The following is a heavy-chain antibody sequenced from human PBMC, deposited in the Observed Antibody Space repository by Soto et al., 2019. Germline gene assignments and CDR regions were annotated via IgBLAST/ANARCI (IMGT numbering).Heavy chain of an antibody. V-gene: IGHV3-72*01. Sequence: PGGSLRLSCAASGFTFSDHYMDWVRQAPGKGLEWVARTRNKVHSYTTEYAASVKSRFTVSRDDSKNSLLLQMNSLRTDDTAVYYCARGPGIAAADYYYYYMDVWGKGTTVTVSS. J-gene: IGHJ6*03. CDR2: TRNKVHSYTT. CDR1: GFTFSDHY. D-gene: IGHD6-13*01. CDR3: ARGPGIAAADYYYYYMDV.